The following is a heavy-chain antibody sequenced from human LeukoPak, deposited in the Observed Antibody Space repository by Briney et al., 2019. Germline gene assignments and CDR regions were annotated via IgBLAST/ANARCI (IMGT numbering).Heavy chain of an antibody. V-gene: IGHV3-23*01. CDR3: AKYWLQYSSSWYYDY. CDR1: GFTFSSYA. J-gene: IGHJ4*02. Sequence: GGSLRLSCAASGFTFSSYAMSWDRQAPGKGLEWVSAISGSGGSTYYADSVKGRFTISRDNSKNTLYLQMNSLRAEDTAVYYSAKYWLQYSSSWYYDYWGQGTLVTVSS. CDR2: ISGSGGST. D-gene: IGHD6-13*01.